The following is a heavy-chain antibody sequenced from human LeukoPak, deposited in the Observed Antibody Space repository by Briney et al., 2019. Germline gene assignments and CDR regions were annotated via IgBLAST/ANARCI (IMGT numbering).Heavy chain of an antibody. J-gene: IGHJ4*02. CDR2: IYYSGST. CDR1: GGSISYYY. CDR3: ARAGNSWSTGYYFDY. Sequence: SETLSLTCTVSGGSISYYYWSWIRQPPGKGLELIGYIYYSGSTNYNPSLKSRVTISVDTSKNQFSLKLTSVTAADTAVYYCARAGNSWSTGYYFDYWGQGTLVTVSS. V-gene: IGHV4-59*01. D-gene: IGHD5/OR15-5a*01.